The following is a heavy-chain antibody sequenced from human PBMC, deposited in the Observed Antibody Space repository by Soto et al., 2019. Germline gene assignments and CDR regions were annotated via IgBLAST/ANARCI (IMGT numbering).Heavy chain of an antibody. CDR2: TRNSGGA. CDR1: SGSVFSSNW. CDR3: ASQLVMAGTRGFDH. Sequence: QVQLQESGPGLVKPSGTLSLTCAVSSGSVFSSNWWSWVRLPPGKGLEWIGETRNSGGANYNPSLKSRVTITVDKSRNHIFLELSSVTAADTAVYYCASQLVMAGTRGFDHWGLGTLVTVSS. J-gene: IGHJ4*02. V-gene: IGHV4-4*02. D-gene: IGHD6-19*01.